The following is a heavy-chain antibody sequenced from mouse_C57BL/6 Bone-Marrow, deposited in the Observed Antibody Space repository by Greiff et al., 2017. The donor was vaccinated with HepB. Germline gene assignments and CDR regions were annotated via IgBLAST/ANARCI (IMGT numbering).Heavy chain of an antibody. D-gene: IGHD3-2*02. CDR2: INPSSGYT. Sequence: QVQLQQSGAELARPGASVKMSCKASGYTFTSYTMHWVKQRPGQGLEWIGYINPSSGYTKYNQKFKDKATLTADKSSSTAYMQLSSLTSGDSAVYYCARSRQLRLRFAYWGQGTLVTVSA. CDR3: ARSRQLRLRFAY. J-gene: IGHJ3*01. CDR1: GYTFTSYT. V-gene: IGHV1-4*01.